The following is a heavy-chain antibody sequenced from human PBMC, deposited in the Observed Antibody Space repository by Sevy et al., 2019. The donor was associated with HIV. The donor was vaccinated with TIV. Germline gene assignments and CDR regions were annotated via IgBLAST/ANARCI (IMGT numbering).Heavy chain of an antibody. V-gene: IGHV3-33*01. D-gene: IGHD6-6*01. CDR2: ILYDGSKK. CDR3: ARGLAALPGYYYGMDV. CDR1: GFTFSSYG. Sequence: GGSLRLSCAASGFTFSSYGMHWVRQAPGKGLEWVAVILYDGSKKYYADSVKGRFTSSRDNSKNTFYLQMSSLTSEDTAVYYCARGLAALPGYYYGMDVWGQGTAVTVSS. J-gene: IGHJ6*02.